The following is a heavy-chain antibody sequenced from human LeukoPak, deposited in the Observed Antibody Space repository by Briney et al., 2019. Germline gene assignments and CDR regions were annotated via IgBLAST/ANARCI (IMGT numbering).Heavy chain of an antibody. V-gene: IGHV1-2*02. CDR2: INPNSGGT. Sequence: ASVKVSCKASGYTFTGYYMHWVRQAPGQGLEWMGWINPNSGGTNYAQKFQGRVTMARDTSISTAYMELSRLRSDDTAVYYCARGPYFDWLLFYFDYWGQGTLVTVSS. D-gene: IGHD3-9*01. CDR3: ARGPYFDWLLFYFDY. J-gene: IGHJ4*02. CDR1: GYTFTGYY.